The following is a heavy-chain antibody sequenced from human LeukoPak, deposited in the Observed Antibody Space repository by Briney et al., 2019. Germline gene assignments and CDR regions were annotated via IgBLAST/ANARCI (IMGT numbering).Heavy chain of an antibody. CDR1: GGSISTYY. D-gene: IGHD5-12*01. J-gene: IGHJ6*02. V-gene: IGHV4-59*01. CDR2: IYYSGST. CDR3: ARGGSGYDSFYYYGMDV. Sequence: SETLSLTCTVSGGSISTYYWSWIRQPPGKGLEWIGCIYYSGSTSYNPSLKSRVTISVDTSKNQFSLKLSSVTAADTAVYYCARGGSGYDSFYYYGMDVWGQGTTVTVSS.